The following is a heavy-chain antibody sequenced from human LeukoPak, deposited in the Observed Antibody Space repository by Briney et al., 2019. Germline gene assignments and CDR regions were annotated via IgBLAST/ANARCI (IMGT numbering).Heavy chain of an antibody. CDR1: GFTFSSYG. CDR2: ASDDGSNK. J-gene: IGHJ4*02. D-gene: IGHD5-12*01. Sequence: GRSLRLSCAASGFTFSSYGMHWVRQAPGKGLEWMAVASDDGSNKYYEDSVRGRFTISRDNSKNTLYLQMSSLRDEDTAVYYCAKPRLRGGYLFDYGGQGTLVTVSS. CDR3: AKPRLRGGYLFDY. V-gene: IGHV3-30*18.